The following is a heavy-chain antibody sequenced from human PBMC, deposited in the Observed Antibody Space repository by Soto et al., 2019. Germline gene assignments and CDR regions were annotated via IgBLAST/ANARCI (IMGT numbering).Heavy chain of an antibody. CDR3: AKGKWLWPSFDY. Sequence: QSGGSLRLSCAASGFTFSSYAMSWVRQAPGKGLEWVSAISGSGGSTYYADSVKGRFTISRDNSKNTLYLQMNSLRAEDTAVYYCAKGKWLWPSFDYWGQGTLVTVSS. D-gene: IGHD5-18*01. J-gene: IGHJ4*02. CDR1: GFTFSSYA. V-gene: IGHV3-23*01. CDR2: ISGSGGST.